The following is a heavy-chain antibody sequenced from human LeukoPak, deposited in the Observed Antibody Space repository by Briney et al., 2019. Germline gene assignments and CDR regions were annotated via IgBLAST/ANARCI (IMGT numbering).Heavy chain of an antibody. J-gene: IGHJ4*02. CDR1: GGSISSSSYY. V-gene: IGHV4-39*02. Sequence: SETLSLTCTVSGGSISSSSYYWGWIRQPPGKGLEWIGSIYYSGSTYYNPSLKSRVTISVDTSKNHFSLKLSSVTAADTAVYYCASENTAMVLHYFDYWGQGTLVTVSS. CDR2: IYYSGST. D-gene: IGHD5-18*01. CDR3: ASENTAMVLHYFDY.